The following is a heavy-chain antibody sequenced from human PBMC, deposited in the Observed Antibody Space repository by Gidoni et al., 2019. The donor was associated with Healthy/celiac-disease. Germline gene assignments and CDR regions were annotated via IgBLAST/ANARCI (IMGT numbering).Heavy chain of an antibody. Sequence: EVQLVESGGGLVQPGGSLRLSCAASGFPFSSYDMHWVRQATGNGLEWVSAIGTAGDTYYPGSVKGRFTISRENAKHSLYLQMNSLRAGDTAVYYCARAHLGGSYQGAFDYWGQGTLVTVSS. J-gene: IGHJ4*02. CDR2: IGTAGDT. CDR1: GFPFSSYD. V-gene: IGHV3-13*01. CDR3: ARAHLGGSYQGAFDY. D-gene: IGHD1-26*01.